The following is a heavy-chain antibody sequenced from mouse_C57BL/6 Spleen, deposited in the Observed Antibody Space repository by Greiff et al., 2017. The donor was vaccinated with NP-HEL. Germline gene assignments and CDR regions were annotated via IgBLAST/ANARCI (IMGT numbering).Heavy chain of an antibody. CDR2: IYPGSGST. CDR1: GYTFNSYC. V-gene: IGHV1-55*01. J-gene: IGHJ2*01. CDR3: AGDDDWDY. D-gene: IGHD2-4*01. Sequence: QVQLQQPGAELVKPGASVKLSCKASGYTFNSYCMTWVKQRPGQGLEWIGEIYPGSGSTNYNEKFKSKATLTVDKSSSTAYMQLSSLTSEDSAVYYGAGDDDWDYWGQGTTLTVSS.